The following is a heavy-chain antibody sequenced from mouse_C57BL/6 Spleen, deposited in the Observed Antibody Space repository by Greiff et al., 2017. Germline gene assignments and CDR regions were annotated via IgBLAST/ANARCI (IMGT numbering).Heavy chain of an antibody. CDR2: ISSGGDYI. J-gene: IGHJ3*01. Sequence: EVKLMESGEGLVKPGGSLKLSCAASGFTFSSYAMSWVRQTPEKRLEWVAYISSGGDYIYYADTVKGRFTISRDNARNTLYLQMSSLKSEDTAMYYCTRAKTGTAWFAYWGQGTLVTVSA. V-gene: IGHV5-9-1*02. D-gene: IGHD4-1*01. CDR1: GFTFSSYA. CDR3: TRAKTGTAWFAY.